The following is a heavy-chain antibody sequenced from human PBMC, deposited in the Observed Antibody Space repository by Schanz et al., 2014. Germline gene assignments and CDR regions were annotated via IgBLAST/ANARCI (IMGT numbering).Heavy chain of an antibody. D-gene: IGHD6-13*01. CDR1: GYTFTGYY. V-gene: IGHV1-2*04. Sequence: QVQLVQSGAEMKKPGASVKVSCKASGYTFTGYYMHWVRQAPGQGLEWMGWINPNSGTTNYAQKFQGWVTMTRDTSISTAYMELRNLRSDDTAVYYCARDGVDAAAGGNYWGQGTLVTVSS. CDR2: INPNSGTT. J-gene: IGHJ4*02. CDR3: ARDGVDAAAGGNY.